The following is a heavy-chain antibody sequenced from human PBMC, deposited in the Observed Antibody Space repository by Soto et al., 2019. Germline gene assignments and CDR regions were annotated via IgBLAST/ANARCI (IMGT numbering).Heavy chain of an antibody. CDR1: GLTFGDYA. D-gene: IGHD3-10*01. J-gene: IGHJ4*02. CDR3: ARDLYYNRVDY. CDR2: MSKSGNSA. V-gene: IGHV3-23*01. Sequence: GESLTVIGRASGLTFGDYAVSCVPQATGKGLEWVVGMSKSGNSATYADSVRGRFTISRDNANDTLYLQMNSLRAEDTAVYYCARDLYYNRVDYWGEPTLVTVSS.